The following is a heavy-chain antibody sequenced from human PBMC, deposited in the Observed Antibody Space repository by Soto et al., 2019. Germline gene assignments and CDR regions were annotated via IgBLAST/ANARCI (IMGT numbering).Heavy chain of an antibody. CDR1: GFTFSSYW. D-gene: IGHD2-21*02. Sequence: GGSLRRSCAASGFTFSSYWMHWVRQAPGKGLVWVSRINSDGSSTSYADSVKGRFTISRDNAKSTLYLQMNSLRAEDTAVYYCARGRVVVTALLLSYYFDYWGQGTLVTVSS. V-gene: IGHV3-74*01. J-gene: IGHJ4*02. CDR2: INSDGSST. CDR3: ARGRVVVTALLLSYYFDY.